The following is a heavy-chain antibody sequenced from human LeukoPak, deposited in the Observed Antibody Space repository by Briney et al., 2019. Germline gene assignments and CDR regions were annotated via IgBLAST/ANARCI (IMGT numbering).Heavy chain of an antibody. CDR2: IYYTGST. Sequence: SETLSLTCTVSGGSVSSTEFYWGWIRQPPGKGLQWIGNIYYTGSTYYNPSLNSRVTMSVDTSQNQFSLEMTSVTAADTAVYYCARLSKGRYFDYIFDYWGQGTLVTVSS. CDR3: ARLSKGRYFDYIFDY. J-gene: IGHJ4*02. V-gene: IGHV4-39*01. D-gene: IGHD3-9*01. CDR1: GGSVSSTEFY.